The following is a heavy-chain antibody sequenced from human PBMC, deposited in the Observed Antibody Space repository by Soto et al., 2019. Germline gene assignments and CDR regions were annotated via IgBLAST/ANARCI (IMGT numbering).Heavy chain of an antibody. CDR2: ISGVYGTA. CDR3: ATDGPRGGGNCGGGACYLQY. V-gene: IGHV3-23*01. J-gene: IGHJ4*02. Sequence: EVQLLESGGGLAQPGGSLRLSCPASGFALTSYTVTWVRQAPGKGLECVSAISGVYGTAYYSDSVKGRFTISKDNSENLMKLQMNSMTPENAAVYYCATDGPRGGGNCGGGACYLQYWGRGTLVTASS. CDR1: GFALTSYT. D-gene: IGHD2-21*02.